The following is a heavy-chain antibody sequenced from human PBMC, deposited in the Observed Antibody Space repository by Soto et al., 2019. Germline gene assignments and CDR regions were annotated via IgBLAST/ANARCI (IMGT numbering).Heavy chain of an antibody. Sequence: QVQLQESGPGLVKPSQTLSLTCTVSGGSISSGDYYWSWIRQPPWKGLELLGYINYSGSTYYNTSIKSRVTISVATSKNQFSLKLSSVTAADTAVYYCARVQRRLRAFDYWGQGTLVTVSS. J-gene: IGHJ4*02. CDR3: ARVQRRLRAFDY. V-gene: IGHV4-30-4*01. CDR2: INYSGST. CDR1: GGSISSGDYY.